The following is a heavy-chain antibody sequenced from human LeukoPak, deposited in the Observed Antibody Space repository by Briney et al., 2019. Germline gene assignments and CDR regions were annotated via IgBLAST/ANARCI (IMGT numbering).Heavy chain of an antibody. CDR3: AGVAVAGTGYFDY. CDR1: GFTFSSYA. J-gene: IGHJ4*02. Sequence: GRSLRLSCAASGFTFSSYAMHWVRQAPGKGLEWVAVISYDGSNKYYADSVKGRFTISRDNSKNTLYLQMNSLRAEDTAVYYCAGVAVAGTGYFDYWGQGTLATVSS. CDR2: ISYDGSNK. D-gene: IGHD6-19*01. V-gene: IGHV3-30-3*01.